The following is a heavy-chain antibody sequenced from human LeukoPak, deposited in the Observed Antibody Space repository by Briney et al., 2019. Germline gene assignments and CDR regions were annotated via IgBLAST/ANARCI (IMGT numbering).Heavy chain of an antibody. CDR1: GFIFDDFA. J-gene: IGHJ4*02. D-gene: IGHD5-12*01. CDR3: IRLGGSGHDRFDA. V-gene: IGHV3-49*04. Sequence: PGGSLRLSCRSSGFIFDDFAMGWVRQAPGKGLEWLGFVRTKFFGATTQYAPSVKGRFTMSRDDSNSIAYLQMNGLRTEDTAVFFCIRLGGSGHDRFDAWGQGTLVTVSS. CDR2: VRTKFFGATT.